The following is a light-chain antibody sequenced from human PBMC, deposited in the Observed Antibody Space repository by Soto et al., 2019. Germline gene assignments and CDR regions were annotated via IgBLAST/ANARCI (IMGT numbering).Light chain of an antibody. J-gene: IGLJ3*02. CDR2: EVT. CDR1: SSDVGRYNY. Sequence: QSVLTQPPSASGSPGQSVTISCTGTSSDVGRYNYVSWYQQHPGKAPKLIIYEVTNRPSGVPDRFSGSKSGNTASLTVSGLRAEDEADYYCSSFAVRNNLLFGGGTQLTVL. V-gene: IGLV2-8*01. CDR3: SSFAVRNNLL.